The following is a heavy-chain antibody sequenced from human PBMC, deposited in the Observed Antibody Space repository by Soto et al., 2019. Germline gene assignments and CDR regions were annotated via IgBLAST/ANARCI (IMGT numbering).Heavy chain of an antibody. CDR2: INHSGST. CDR1: GGSFSGYY. CDR3: ARGIYDFSPFS. J-gene: IGHJ5*02. Sequence: QVQLQQWGAGLLKPSETLSLTCAVYGGSFSGYYWSWIRQPPGKGLEWIGEINHSGSTNYNPSLKSRVTISVDTSKNQFSLKLSSVTAADTAVYYCARGIYDFSPFSWGQGTLVTVSS. V-gene: IGHV4-34*01. D-gene: IGHD3-3*01.